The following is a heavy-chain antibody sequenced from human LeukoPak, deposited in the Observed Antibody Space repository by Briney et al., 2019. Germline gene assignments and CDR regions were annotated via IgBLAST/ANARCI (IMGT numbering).Heavy chain of an antibody. V-gene: IGHV3-21*01. CDR2: ISSGTGSYI. J-gene: IGHJ4*02. Sequence: PGGSLRLSCVASGFSFSSYSMNWVRQAPGKGLEWASTISSGTGSYIYYADSVRGRFTISRDNAKNSLYLQMNSLRAEDTAVYYCARCSGVFGSSGYWGQGTLVTVSS. D-gene: IGHD6-6*01. CDR3: ARCSGVFGSSGY. CDR1: GFSFSSYS.